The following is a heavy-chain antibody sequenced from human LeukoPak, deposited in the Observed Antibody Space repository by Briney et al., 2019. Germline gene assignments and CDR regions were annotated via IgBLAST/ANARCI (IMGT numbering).Heavy chain of an antibody. CDR2: ISAYNGNT. CDR3: ASDVRWEPRGRFDY. CDR1: GYTFTSYG. J-gene: IGHJ4*02. V-gene: IGHV1-18*01. Sequence: ASVKVSCKASGYTFTSYGISWVRQAPGQGLEWMGWISAYNGNTNYAQKLQGRVTMTTDTSTSTAYMELRSLRSDDTAVYYCASDVRWEPRGRFDYWGQGTLVTVSS. D-gene: IGHD1-26*01.